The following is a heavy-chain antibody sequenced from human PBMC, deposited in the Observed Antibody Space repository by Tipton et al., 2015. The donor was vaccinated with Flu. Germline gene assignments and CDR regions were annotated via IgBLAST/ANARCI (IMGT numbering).Heavy chain of an antibody. J-gene: IGHJ4*02. D-gene: IGHD6-19*01. Sequence: PGLVKPSETLSLTCTVSGSSISGFYWGWVRQFPGNALEWIGYVQYTGYTNYNPSLRSRVTISLETSKNQFSLKLSSVIPADTAVYYCVRAVSGTGPDYWGQGTLLTVSS. CDR2: VQYTGYT. CDR3: VRAVSGTGPDY. V-gene: IGHV4-59*01. CDR1: GSSISGFY.